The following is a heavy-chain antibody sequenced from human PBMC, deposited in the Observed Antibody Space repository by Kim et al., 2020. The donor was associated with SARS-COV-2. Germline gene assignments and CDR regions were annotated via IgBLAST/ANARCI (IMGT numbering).Heavy chain of an antibody. V-gene: IGHV3-21*01. J-gene: IGHJ6*02. CDR1: GFTFSSYS. CDR3: ASGGGSGSYLVSYYGMDV. Sequence: GGSLRLSCAASGFTFSSYSMNWVRQAPGKGLEWVSSISSSSSYIYYADSVKGRFTISRDNAKNSLYLQMNSLRAEDTAVYYCASGGGSGSYLVSYYGMDVCGQGTTVPVSS. CDR2: ISSSSSYI. D-gene: IGHD3-10*01.